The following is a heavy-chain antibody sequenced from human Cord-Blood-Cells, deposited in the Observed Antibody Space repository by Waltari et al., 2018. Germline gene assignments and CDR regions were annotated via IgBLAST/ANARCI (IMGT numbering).Heavy chain of an antibody. V-gene: IGHV1-2*02. CDR2: INPKGGGT. Sequence: QVQLVQSGAEVKKPGASVKVSCKASGYTFTGYYMHWLRQAPGQGLEWKGWINPKGGGTNYAQKFQGRVTMTRDTSISTAYMGLSRLRSDDTAVYYCASRGARYYYYGMDVWGQGTTVTVSS. J-gene: IGHJ6*02. CDR1: GYTFTGYY. D-gene: IGHD1-26*01. CDR3: ASRGARYYYYGMDV.